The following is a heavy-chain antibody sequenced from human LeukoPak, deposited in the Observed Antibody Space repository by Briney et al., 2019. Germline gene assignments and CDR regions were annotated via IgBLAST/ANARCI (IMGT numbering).Heavy chain of an antibody. CDR3: ARDGVHYDFWSGPTGGRYYYYYMDV. D-gene: IGHD3-3*01. Sequence: SQTLSLTCTVSGGSISSGDYYWSWIRQPPGKGLEWIGYICYSGSTYYNPSLKSRVTISVDTSKNQFSLKLSSVTAADTAVYYCARDGVHYDFWSGPTGGRYYYYYMDVWGKGTTVTVSS. CDR2: ICYSGST. CDR1: GGSISSGDYY. V-gene: IGHV4-30-4*08. J-gene: IGHJ6*03.